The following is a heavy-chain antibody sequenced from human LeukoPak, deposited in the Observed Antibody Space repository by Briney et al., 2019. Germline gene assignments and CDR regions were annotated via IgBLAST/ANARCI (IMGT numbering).Heavy chain of an antibody. J-gene: IGHJ6*02. D-gene: IGHD3-3*01. V-gene: IGHV4-59*08. CDR3: ARQGLYDFWSANYYYGMDV. CDR2: IYYSGST. CDR1: GGSISSYY. Sequence: SETLSLTCTVSGGSISSYYWSWIWQPPGKGLEWIGYIYYSGSTNYNPSLKSRVTISVGTSKNQFSLKLSSVTAADTAVYYCARQGLYDFWSANYYYGMDVWGQGTTVTVSS.